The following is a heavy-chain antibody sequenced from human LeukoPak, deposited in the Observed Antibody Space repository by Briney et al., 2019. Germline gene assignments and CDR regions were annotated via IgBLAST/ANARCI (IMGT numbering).Heavy chain of an antibody. D-gene: IGHD6-13*01. CDR3: ARPLGTYYYYGMDV. Sequence: GASVKVSCKASGYTFTSYGISWVRQAPGQGLEWMGWISAYNGNTNYAQKLQGRVTMTTDTSTSTAYMELRSLRSDDTAVYYCARPLGTYYYYGMDVWGQGTTVTVSS. V-gene: IGHV1-18*01. CDR1: GYTFTSYG. J-gene: IGHJ6*02. CDR2: ISAYNGNT.